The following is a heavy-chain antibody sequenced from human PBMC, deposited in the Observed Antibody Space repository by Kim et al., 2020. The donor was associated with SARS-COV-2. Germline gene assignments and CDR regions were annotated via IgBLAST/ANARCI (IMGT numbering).Heavy chain of an antibody. Sequence: GGSLRLSCAASGLTFSSYWMSWVRQAPGKGLEWVANIDHDGSEKYYVDSVKGRFTISRDNAKNSLYLQMNSLRAEDTAVYYCASFDYDSGWYFFDYWGQG. V-gene: IGHV3-7*03. CDR2: IDHDGSEK. J-gene: IGHJ4*02. CDR3: ASFDYDSGWYFFDY. CDR1: GLTFSSYW. D-gene: IGHD6-19*01.